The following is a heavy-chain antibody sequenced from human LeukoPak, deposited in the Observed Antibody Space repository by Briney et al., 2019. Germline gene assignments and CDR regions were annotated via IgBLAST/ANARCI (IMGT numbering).Heavy chain of an antibody. CDR3: TRAVGAMRY. V-gene: IGHV3-20*04. D-gene: IGHD1-26*01. CDR2: INWNGNST. J-gene: IGHJ4*02. Sequence: GGSLRLSCAASGFTLSSYGMHWVRQAPGKGLEWVSGINWNGNSTVYADSVKGRFTISRDNAKNSLYLQMNSLRAEDTALYYCTRAVGAMRYWGQGTLVTVSS. CDR1: GFTLSSYG.